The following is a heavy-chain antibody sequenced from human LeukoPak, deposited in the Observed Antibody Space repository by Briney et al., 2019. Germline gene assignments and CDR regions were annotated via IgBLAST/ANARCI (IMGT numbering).Heavy chain of an antibody. Sequence: SETLSLTCAVSGGSISSGGYSWSWIRQPPGKGLEWIGYIYHSGSTYYNPSLKSRVTISVDRSKNQFSLKLSSVTAADTAVYYCARDSAPMVRGASFGYYYGMDVWGQGTTVTVSS. V-gene: IGHV4-30-2*01. CDR3: ARDSAPMVRGASFGYYYGMDV. J-gene: IGHJ6*02. D-gene: IGHD3-10*01. CDR1: GGSISSGGYS. CDR2: IYHSGST.